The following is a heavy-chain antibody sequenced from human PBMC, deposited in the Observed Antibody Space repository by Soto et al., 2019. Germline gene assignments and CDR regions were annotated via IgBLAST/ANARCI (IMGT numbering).Heavy chain of an antibody. V-gene: IGHV3-30*18. Sequence: QVQVVESGGGVVQPGRSLRLSCAASGFTFSSYSMHWVRQAPGKGLEWVAVISYDGKNKDYADSVKGRFTISRDNSKNTLYLQMNSLGAEDTAVYYCAKDPKPEIYYYASGIVYWGQGTQVTVSA. D-gene: IGHD3-10*01. CDR2: ISYDGKNK. CDR1: GFTFSSYS. CDR3: AKDPKPEIYYYASGIVY. J-gene: IGHJ4*02.